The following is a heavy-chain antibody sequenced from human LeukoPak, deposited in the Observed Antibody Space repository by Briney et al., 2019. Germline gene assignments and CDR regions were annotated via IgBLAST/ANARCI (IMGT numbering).Heavy chain of an antibody. CDR2: ISAYNGNT. J-gene: IGHJ4*02. CDR3: ARDGADYGSGSYRYFDY. V-gene: IGHV1-18*01. Sequence: ASGKVSCKTSGYTFTSYGITWVRQAPGQELEWMGWISAYNGNTNYAQKLQGRVTMTTDTSTSTAYMELRSLRSDDTAVYYCARDGADYGSGSYRYFDYWGQGTLVTVSS. CDR1: GYTFTSYG. D-gene: IGHD3-10*01.